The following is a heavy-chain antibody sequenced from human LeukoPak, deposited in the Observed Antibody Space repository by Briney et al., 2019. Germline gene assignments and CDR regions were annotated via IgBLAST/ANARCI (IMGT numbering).Heavy chain of an antibody. J-gene: IGHJ5*02. CDR1: GDSVSSKRAA. V-gene: IGHV6-1*01. D-gene: IGHD1-1*01. CDR3: ARSTTPGSENWFDP. CDR2: TYYTSQWHN. Sequence: SQTLSLTCAISGDSVSSKRAAWNWIRQSPSRGLEWLGRTYYTSQWHNDFAVSVKSRITTNPDTSKNQFSLQLNSVTPEDTAVYYCARSTTPGSENWFDPLGQGTLVTV.